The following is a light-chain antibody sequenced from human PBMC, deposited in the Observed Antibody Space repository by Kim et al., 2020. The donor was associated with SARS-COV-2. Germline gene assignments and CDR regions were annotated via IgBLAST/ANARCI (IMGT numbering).Light chain of an antibody. CDR1: QSVGSNS. Sequence: FPEEAATLPCRASQSVGSNSLAWYQQKSVQAPRLLFYDSSSRATGIPDRFSGSGSGTDFTLTISRLEPEDFAVYSCQQYASSPLTFGGGTKVDIK. CDR2: DSS. V-gene: IGKV3-20*01. J-gene: IGKJ4*01. CDR3: QQYASSPLT.